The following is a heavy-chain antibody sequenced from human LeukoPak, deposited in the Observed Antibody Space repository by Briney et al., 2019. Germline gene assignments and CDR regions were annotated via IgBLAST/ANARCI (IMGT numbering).Heavy chain of an antibody. D-gene: IGHD1/OR15-1a*01. Sequence: SETLSLTCAVYGGSFSGYYWSWIRQPPGKGLEWIGEINHSGSTNYNPSLKSRVTISVDTSKNQFSLRLSSVTAADTAVYYCARVGLEQGYYWGQGTLVTVSS. V-gene: IGHV4-34*01. CDR2: INHSGST. J-gene: IGHJ4*02. CDR3: ARVGLEQGYY. CDR1: GGSFSGYY.